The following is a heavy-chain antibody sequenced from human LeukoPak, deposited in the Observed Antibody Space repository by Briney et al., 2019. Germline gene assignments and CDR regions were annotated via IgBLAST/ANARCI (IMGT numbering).Heavy chain of an antibody. CDR1: GGTFSSYA. J-gene: IGHJ5*02. CDR2: IIPILGIA. D-gene: IGHD2-15*01. CDR3: ASEVKDIVVVVAATNNWFDP. V-gene: IGHV1-69*04. Sequence: ASVKVSCKASGGTFSSYAISWVRQAPGQGLEWMGRIIPILGIANYAQKFQGRVTITADKSTSTAYMELSSLRSEDTAVYYCASEVKDIVVVVAATNNWFDPWGQGTLVTVSS.